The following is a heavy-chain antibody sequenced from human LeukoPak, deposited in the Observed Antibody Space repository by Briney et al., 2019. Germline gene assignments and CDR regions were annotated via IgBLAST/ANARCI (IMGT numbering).Heavy chain of an antibody. J-gene: IGHJ4*02. CDR2: ISSSGSTI. CDR3: ARDFGQWQLNGGYYFDY. CDR1: GFSFEEYV. D-gene: IGHD1-26*01. V-gene: IGHV3-48*03. Sequence: GGSLRLSCAASGFSFEEYVMHWVRQVPGKGLEWVSYISSSGSTIYYADSVKGRFTVSRDHAKNSLYLQMNSLRAEDTAVYYCARDFGQWQLNGGYYFDYWGQGTLVTVSS.